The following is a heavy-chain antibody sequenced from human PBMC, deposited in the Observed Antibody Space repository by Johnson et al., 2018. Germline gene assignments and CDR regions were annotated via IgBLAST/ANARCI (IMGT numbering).Heavy chain of an antibody. J-gene: IGHJ3*02. Sequence: EVQLVESGGGLVQFGGSLRLSCAASEFTFSSYWMHWVRQAPGKGLVWVSRINSDGSTTSYADSVKGRFSISRDNAKNTLYLQMNSLRAEDTAVYYCTRASTPIAFDIWGQGTMGTVSS. CDR3: TRASTPIAFDI. CDR1: EFTFSSYW. CDR2: INSDGSTT. V-gene: IGHV3-74*01.